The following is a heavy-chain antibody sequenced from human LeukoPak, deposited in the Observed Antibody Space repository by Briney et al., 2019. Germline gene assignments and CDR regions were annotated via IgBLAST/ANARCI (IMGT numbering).Heavy chain of an antibody. CDR3: ARLSIAISGSDY. V-gene: IGHV3-7*01. CDR2: IKQDGSEK. D-gene: IGHD6-6*01. J-gene: IGHJ4*02. CDR1: GFTFSSYW. Sequence: PGGSLRLSFAASGFTFSSYWMSWVRQAPGKGLEWVANIKQDGSEKYYVDSVNARLTTSRDNAKNSLYLEMNSLIVEDTAVNYCARLSIAISGSDYWGQGTLVTVSS.